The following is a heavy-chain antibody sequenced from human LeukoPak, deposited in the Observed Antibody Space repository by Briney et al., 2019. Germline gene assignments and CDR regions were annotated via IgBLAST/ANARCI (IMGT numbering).Heavy chain of an antibody. CDR3: TIAAAGSFDY. D-gene: IGHD6-13*01. Sequence: SVTVSCKASGGTFSSYAISWVRPAPGQGLEWMGGIIPIFGTANYAQKFQGRVTITADESTSTAYMELSSLRSEDTAVYYCTIAAAGSFDYWGQGTLVTVSS. CDR1: GGTFSSYA. V-gene: IGHV1-69*13. CDR2: IIPIFGTA. J-gene: IGHJ4*02.